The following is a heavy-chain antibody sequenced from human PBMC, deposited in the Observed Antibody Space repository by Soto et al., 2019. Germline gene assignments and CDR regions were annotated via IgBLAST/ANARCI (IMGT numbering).Heavy chain of an antibody. V-gene: IGHV1-8*01. J-gene: IGHJ6*03. Sequence: VKVSCKASGYTFTSYDINWVRQATGQGLEWMGWMNPNSGNTGYAQKFQGRVTMTRNTSISTAYMELSSLRSEDTAVYYCARGFFDWLYYYYMDVWGKGTTVTVSS. CDR2: MNPNSGNT. CDR3: ARGFFDWLYYYYMDV. CDR1: GYTFTSYD. D-gene: IGHD3-9*01.